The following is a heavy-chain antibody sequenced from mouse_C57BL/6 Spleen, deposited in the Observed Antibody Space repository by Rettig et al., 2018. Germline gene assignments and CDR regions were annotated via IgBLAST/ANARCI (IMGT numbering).Heavy chain of an antibody. D-gene: IGHD1-1*01. CDR2: INPNNGGT. Sequence: EVQLQQSGPELVKPGASVKISCKASGYTFTDYYMNWVKQSHGKSLEWIGDINPNNGGTSYNQKFKGKATLTVDKSSSTAYMELRSLTSEDSAVYYCARSHYYGSSYGYWGQGTLVTVSA. J-gene: IGHJ3*02. V-gene: IGHV1-26*01. CDR1: GYTFTDYY. CDR3: ARSHYYGSSYGY.